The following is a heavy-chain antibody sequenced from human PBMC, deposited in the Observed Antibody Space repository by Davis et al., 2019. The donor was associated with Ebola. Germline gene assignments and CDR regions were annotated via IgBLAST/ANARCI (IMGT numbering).Heavy chain of an antibody. CDR2: ISSSSSTI. D-gene: IGHD2-15*01. CDR1: GFTFSPYS. J-gene: IGHJ4*02. V-gene: IGHV3-48*04. CDR3: ARDHGYCSGGSCYSSYFDY. Sequence: GSLRLSCAASGFTFSPYSMNWVRQAPGKGLEWVSYISSSSSTIYYADSVKGRFTVSRDNAKNALYLQMNSLRAEDTAVYYCARDHGYCSGGSCYSSYFDYWGQGTLVTVSS.